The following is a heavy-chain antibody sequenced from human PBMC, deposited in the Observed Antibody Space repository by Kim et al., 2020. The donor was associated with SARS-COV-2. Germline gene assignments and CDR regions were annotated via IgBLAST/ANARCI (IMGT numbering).Heavy chain of an antibody. Sequence: AQGFTRRFVFSLDTSVSTAYLQISSLKAEDTAVYYCARDLCSGGSCYFDYWGQGTLVTVSS. CDR3: ARDLCSGGSCYFDY. D-gene: IGHD2-15*01. J-gene: IGHJ4*02. V-gene: IGHV7-4-1*02.